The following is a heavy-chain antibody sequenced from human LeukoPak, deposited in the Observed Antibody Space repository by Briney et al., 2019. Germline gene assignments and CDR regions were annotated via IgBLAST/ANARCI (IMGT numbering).Heavy chain of an antibody. Sequence: GGSLRLSWAASGFTFGDYYMNWIRQAPGKGLEWVAYISSGGHAIYYADSVKGRFTISRDNDKNSLYLQMDSLRAEDTAVYYCAKWVAGGWYWGQGTLVTVSS. CDR1: GFTFGDYY. CDR3: AKWVAGGWY. D-gene: IGHD6-19*01. J-gene: IGHJ4*02. CDR2: ISSGGHAI. V-gene: IGHV3-11*01.